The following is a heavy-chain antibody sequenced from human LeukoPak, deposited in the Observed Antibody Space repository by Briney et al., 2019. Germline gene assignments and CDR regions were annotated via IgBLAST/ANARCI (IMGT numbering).Heavy chain of an antibody. J-gene: IGHJ4*02. Sequence: PGGSLRLSCAAPGFNFSYSWMSWVRQAPGKGLECVSVIYSGGNTYYADSVKGRFTISRDKSKNTLYLQMNSLRAEDTAVYYCARKTDSGGQGDYWGPGTLVTVSS. V-gene: IGHV3-66*01. CDR3: ARKTDSGGQGDY. CDR2: IYSGGNT. CDR1: GFNFSYSW. D-gene: IGHD3-22*01.